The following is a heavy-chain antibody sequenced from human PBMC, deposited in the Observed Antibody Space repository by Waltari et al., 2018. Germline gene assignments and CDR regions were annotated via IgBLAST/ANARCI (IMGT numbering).Heavy chain of an antibody. CDR3: ARTYSSAWPPLLDY. CDR1: DGSITSYY. D-gene: IGHD6-19*01. Sequence: QVQLQESGPGLVKPSETLSLTCTVSDGSITSYYWSWIRQPAGKGLEWIGRIYGGGGADYNPSLRSRVAMSVDTSKSQFSLMMRSVTAADTAIYYCARTYSSAWPPLLDYWGQGTLVTVS. CDR2: IYGGGGA. V-gene: IGHV4-4*07. J-gene: IGHJ4*02.